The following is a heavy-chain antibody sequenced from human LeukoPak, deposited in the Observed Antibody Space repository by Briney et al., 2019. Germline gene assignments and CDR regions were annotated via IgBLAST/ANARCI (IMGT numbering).Heavy chain of an antibody. D-gene: IGHD2-15*01. CDR1: GFTFSSYA. CDR3: ARDGGFDY. V-gene: IGHV3-7*01. CDR2: TKPDGSAE. J-gene: IGHJ4*02. Sequence: PAGGSLRLSCSASGFTFSSYAMSWVRQAPGKGLEWVANTKPDGSAEYYADSVRGRFTASRDNANNLLYLQMNRLRAEDTAVYYCARDGGFDYWGQGTLLTVSS.